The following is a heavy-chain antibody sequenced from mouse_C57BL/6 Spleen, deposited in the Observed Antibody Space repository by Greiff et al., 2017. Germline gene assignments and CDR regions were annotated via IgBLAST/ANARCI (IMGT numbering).Heavy chain of an antibody. Sequence: QVQLQQPGAELVKPGASVKMSCKASGYTFTSYWVTWVKQRPGQGLEWIGDIYPGSGSTNYNEKFKSKATLTVDTSSSTAYMQLSSLTSEDSAVYYCARWSNYDAMDYWGQGTSVTVSS. CDR1: GYTFTSYW. V-gene: IGHV1-55*01. J-gene: IGHJ4*01. CDR2: IYPGSGST. D-gene: IGHD2-5*01. CDR3: ARWSNYDAMDY.